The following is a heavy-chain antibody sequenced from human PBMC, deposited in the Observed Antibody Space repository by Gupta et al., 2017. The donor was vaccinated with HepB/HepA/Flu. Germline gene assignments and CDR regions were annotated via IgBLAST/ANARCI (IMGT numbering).Heavy chain of an antibody. V-gene: IGHV3-21*01. CDR3: AREDNSDTFDI. J-gene: IGHJ3*02. Sequence: EVQLVESGGGLVEPGGSLRRSCPASGFTFRSYSMNWVRQAPGKGLPWVSSISSSSSYIYYADSLKGRFTISRDNAKNSLYLQMNSLRAEDTAVYYCAREDNSDTFDIWGQGTMVTVSS. D-gene: IGHD4-23*01. CDR1: GFTFRSYS. CDR2: ISSSSSYI.